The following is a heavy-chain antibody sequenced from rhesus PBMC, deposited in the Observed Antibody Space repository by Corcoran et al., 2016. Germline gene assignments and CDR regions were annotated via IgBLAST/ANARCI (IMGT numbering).Heavy chain of an antibody. D-gene: IGHD6-13*01. CDR2: IRNKANGGKA. CDR1: GFTFSDYN. V-gene: IGHV3-116*02. CDR3: AREQAADLFDY. J-gene: IGHJ4*01. Sequence: EVRLVESGGGLVQPGGSLRISCAASGFTFSDYNMSWVGQATGKGPEWVGSIRNKANGGKAEYAAAVKGRFNSSRDDSNSIASLQMNSLKTEDTAVYYCAREQAADLFDYWGQGVLVTVSS.